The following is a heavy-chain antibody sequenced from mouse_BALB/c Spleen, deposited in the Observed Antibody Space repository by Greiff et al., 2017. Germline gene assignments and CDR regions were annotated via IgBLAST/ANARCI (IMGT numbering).Heavy chain of an antibody. V-gene: IGHV1S132*01. CDR1: GYTFTSYW. CDR2: IFPGTGTT. J-gene: IGHJ4*01. CDR3: ARRLRLYAMDY. D-gene: IGHD1-2*01. Sequence: VQLQQSGAELVKPGASVKLSCTTSGYTFTSYWIQWVKQRPGQGLGWIGGIFPGTGTTYYNEKFKGKATLTIDTSSSTAYMQLSSLTSEDSAVYFCARRLRLYAMDYWGQGTSVTVSS.